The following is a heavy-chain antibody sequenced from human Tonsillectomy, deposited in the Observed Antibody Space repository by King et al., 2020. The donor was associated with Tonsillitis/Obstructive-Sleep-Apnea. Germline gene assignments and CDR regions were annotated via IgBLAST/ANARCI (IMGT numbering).Heavy chain of an antibody. CDR1: GYTFTGYY. V-gene: IGHV1-2*06. Sequence: VQLVESGAEVKKPGASVKVSCKASGYTFTGYYMHWVRQAPGQGLEWMGRINPNSGGTNYAQNFQGRVTMTRDTSISTAYMELSRLRSDDTAVYYCARDVMTTVTPEADYWGQGTLVTVSS. CDR2: INPNSGGT. CDR3: ARDVMTTVTPEADY. D-gene: IGHD4-17*01. J-gene: IGHJ4*02.